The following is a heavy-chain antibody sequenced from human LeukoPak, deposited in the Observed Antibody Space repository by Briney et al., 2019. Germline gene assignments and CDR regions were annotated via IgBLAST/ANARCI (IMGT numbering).Heavy chain of an antibody. V-gene: IGHV1-2*02. J-gene: IGHJ4*02. CDR2: IDPDSGGT. D-gene: IGHD5-12*01. CDR3: ANWAATIRNFNY. Sequence: ASVKVSCKASGYTFTDYYIHWVRQAPGQGLEWMGWIDPDSGGTNLAQKFQGRVTMTTDTSITTAYMELTRLRSDDTAVYYCANWAATIRNFNYWGQGTLVTVSS. CDR1: GYTFTDYY.